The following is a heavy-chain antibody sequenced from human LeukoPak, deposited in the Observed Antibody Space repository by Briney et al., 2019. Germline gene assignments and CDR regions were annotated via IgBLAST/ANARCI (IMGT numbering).Heavy chain of an antibody. J-gene: IGHJ3*02. CDR1: DDSFSSHY. V-gene: IGHV4-59*11. CDR3: ARDLVTVTKGFDI. Sequence: ASETLSLTCAVSDDSFSSHYWTWIRQPPGKGLEWIGYISYIGSTNYNPSLNSRVTISIDTSRNQFSLRLSSVTAADTAVYYCARDLVTVTKGFDIWGQGTMVSVSS. D-gene: IGHD4-17*01. CDR2: ISYIGST.